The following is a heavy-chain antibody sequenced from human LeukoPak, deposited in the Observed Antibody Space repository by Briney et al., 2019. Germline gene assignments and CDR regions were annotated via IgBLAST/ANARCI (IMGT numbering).Heavy chain of an antibody. CDR1: GFTLSDYY. D-gene: IGHD5-12*01. J-gene: IGHJ4*02. V-gene: IGHV3-11*06. CDR2: ISSSSSYT. Sequence: GGSLRLSCAASGFTLSDYYMSWIRQAPGKGLEWVSYISSSSSYTNYADSVKGRFTISRDNAKNSLYLQMNSLRAEDTAVYYCARDLGSGYSGYVPFDYWGQGTLVTVSS. CDR3: ARDLGSGYSGYVPFDY.